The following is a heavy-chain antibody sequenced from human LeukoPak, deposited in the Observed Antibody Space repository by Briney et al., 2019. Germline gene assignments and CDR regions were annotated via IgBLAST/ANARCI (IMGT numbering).Heavy chain of an antibody. D-gene: IGHD3-3*01. Sequence: SETLSLTCAVSGYSISSGYYWGWIRPPPGKGLEWIGSIYHSGSTYYNPSLKSRVTISVDTSKNQFSLKLSSVTAADTAVYYCARHGVHDFWSGYLPFGYWGQGTLVTVSS. CDR1: GYSISSGYY. J-gene: IGHJ4*02. V-gene: IGHV4-38-2*01. CDR2: IYHSGST. CDR3: ARHGVHDFWSGYLPFGY.